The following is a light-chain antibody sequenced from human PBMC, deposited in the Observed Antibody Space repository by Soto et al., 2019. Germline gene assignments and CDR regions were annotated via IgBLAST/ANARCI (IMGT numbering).Light chain of an antibody. CDR2: WAS. Sequence: DIVMTQSPDSLAVSLGERATINCKSSQSVLYSSNNKNYLAWYQQRPGQPPKLLIYWASTRESGVPDRFSGSGSGTDFALTISRLQAEDVAVYYCQQYYTTPLYTFGQGTKLESK. CDR1: QSVLYSSNNKNY. V-gene: IGKV4-1*01. J-gene: IGKJ2*01. CDR3: QQYYTTPLYT.